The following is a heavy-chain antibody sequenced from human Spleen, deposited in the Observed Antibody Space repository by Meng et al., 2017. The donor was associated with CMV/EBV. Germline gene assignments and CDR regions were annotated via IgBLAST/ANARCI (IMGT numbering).Heavy chain of an antibody. CDR2: VYLSGSS. Sequence: SENLSLTCTVFGFFISSGYYWGWIRQPPGRGLEWVGSVYLSGSSKYNPTLKSRVTISVDTSNNQFSLKLSSVNVADTTVYYCAVRVYCMSSYDCLGQGTLVTVSS. V-gene: IGHV4-38-2*02. J-gene: IGHJ4*02. D-gene: IGHD6-6*01. CDR3: AVRVYCMSSYDC. CDR1: GFFISSGYY.